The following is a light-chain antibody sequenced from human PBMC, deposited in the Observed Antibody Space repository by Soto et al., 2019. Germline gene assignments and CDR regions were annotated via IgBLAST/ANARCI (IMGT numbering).Light chain of an antibody. J-gene: IGKJ1*01. Sequence: IVLTESPATLSLSPADRSTLSCRASQSVSDYLAWYQQKPGQAPRLVIYDASNRATGIPARFSGSGPGTDFTLTISSLDPEDFAVYYCQQRGSRWTSGEGTKVDI. V-gene: IGKV3-11*01. CDR2: DAS. CDR3: QQRGSRWT. CDR1: QSVSDY.